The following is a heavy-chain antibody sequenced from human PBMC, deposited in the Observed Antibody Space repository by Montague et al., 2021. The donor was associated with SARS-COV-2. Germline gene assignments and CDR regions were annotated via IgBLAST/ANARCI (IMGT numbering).Heavy chain of an antibody. V-gene: IGHV4-34*01. J-gene: IGHJ4*02. D-gene: IGHD2-2*01. CDR1: RGSFSGYY. CDR2: INHSGGV. Sequence: SETLSLTCTVHRGSFSGYYWTWIRQPPGKGLEWIGEINHSGGVNCNPSLKSRVTISVDTSKNHFSLKLRSVTAADTAIYYCARGYCSSITCYRSLHYWGQGTLVAVSS. CDR3: ARGYCSSITCYRSLHY.